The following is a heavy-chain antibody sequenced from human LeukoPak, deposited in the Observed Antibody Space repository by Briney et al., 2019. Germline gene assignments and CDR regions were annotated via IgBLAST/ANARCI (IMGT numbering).Heavy chain of an antibody. CDR2: INPNSGGT. CDR1: GYTFTGYY. CDR3: ARASRSTSSYYGSGSNFDY. J-gene: IGHJ4*02. Sequence: ASVKVSCKASGYTFTGYYMHWVRQAPGQGLEWMGWINPNSGGTNYAQKFQGRVTMTRDTSISTAHMELSRLRSDDTAVYYCARASRSTSSYYGSGSNFDYWGQGTLVTVSS. V-gene: IGHV1-2*02. D-gene: IGHD3-10*01.